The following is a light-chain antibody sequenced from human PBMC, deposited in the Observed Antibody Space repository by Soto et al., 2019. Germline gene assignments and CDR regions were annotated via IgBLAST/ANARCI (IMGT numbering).Light chain of an antibody. Sequence: EIVLTQSPGTLSLSPGERATLSCRASQSVSSSYLAWYQQKPGQAPRLLIYGASSRATGSPDRFSGSGSGTDFTLTISRLEPEDFAVYYCQQYGSSPLAFGQGTKVE. CDR3: QQYGSSPLA. V-gene: IGKV3-20*01. J-gene: IGKJ1*01. CDR2: GAS. CDR1: QSVSSSY.